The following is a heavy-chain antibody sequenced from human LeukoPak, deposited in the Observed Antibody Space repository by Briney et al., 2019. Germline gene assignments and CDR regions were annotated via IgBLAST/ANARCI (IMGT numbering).Heavy chain of an antibody. Sequence: SETLSLTCAVYGGSFSGYYWSWIRQPPGKGLEWIGEINHSGSTNYNPSLKSRVIISVDTSKNQFSLKLSSVTAADTAVYYCASLNGSYYYFDYWGQGTLVTVSS. CDR2: INHSGST. CDR3: ASLNGSYYYFDY. CDR1: GGSFSGYY. V-gene: IGHV4-34*01. D-gene: IGHD1-26*01. J-gene: IGHJ4*02.